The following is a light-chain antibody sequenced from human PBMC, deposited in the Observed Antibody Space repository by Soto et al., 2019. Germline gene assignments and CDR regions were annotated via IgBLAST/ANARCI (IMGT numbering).Light chain of an antibody. CDR2: SAS. J-gene: IGKJ1*01. CDR3: LQYATSRRT. Sequence: DIVLTQSPGTLSLSPGERATLSCRANQTVSRNYLAWYQQKPGQTPRLLIYSASNNATVIPDRCRGSGSGTDFTLTITRLEPEDVGVYYCLQYATSRRTFGQGTKVDIK. CDR1: QTVSRNY. V-gene: IGKV3-20*01.